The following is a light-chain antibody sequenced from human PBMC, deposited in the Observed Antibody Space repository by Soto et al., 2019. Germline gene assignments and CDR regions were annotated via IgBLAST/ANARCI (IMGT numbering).Light chain of an antibody. J-gene: IGKJ4*01. V-gene: IGKV3-15*01. CDR2: ATS. CDR1: QSVSSN. CDR3: QHYNTWPLT. Sequence: EIVMTQSPATLPVSPGERATRCCGASQSVSSNVAWYQQKPGQTPRLLIYATSTRATGIPARVSGSGSGTEFTLTISSLQSEDFAVYYCQHYNTWPLTFGGGTTVDI.